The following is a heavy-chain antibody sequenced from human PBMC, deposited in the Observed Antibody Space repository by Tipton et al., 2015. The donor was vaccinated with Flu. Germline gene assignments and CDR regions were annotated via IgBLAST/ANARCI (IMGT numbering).Heavy chain of an antibody. CDR1: GYSISSNY. J-gene: IGHJ5*01. CDR3: AREQSGSQSHLVA. Sequence: TLSLTCTVSGYSISSNYWDWIRQPAGKELEWIGRIFVGGGTNYNPSLRGRVSMSADTYKNEISLRLTSATAADTAVYYCAREQSGSQSHLVAWGHGTLVTVSS. CDR2: IFVGGGT. D-gene: IGHD1-26*01. V-gene: IGHV4-4*07.